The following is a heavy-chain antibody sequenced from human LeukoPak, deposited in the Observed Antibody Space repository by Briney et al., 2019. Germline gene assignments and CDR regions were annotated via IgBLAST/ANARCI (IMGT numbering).Heavy chain of an antibody. D-gene: IGHD2-15*01. CDR1: GFTFSSYA. J-gene: IGHJ5*02. V-gene: IGHV3-23*01. Sequence: GGSLRLSCAASGFTFSSYAMRWVRRAQGKGLEWVTSISGSGGNTYYAHSVKGRFSISRDNSKNTLNLQMDSLRADDTALYFCAKDPYNVAVANTNGWFDPWGQGTLVTVSS. CDR3: AKDPYNVAVANTNGWFDP. CDR2: ISGSGGNT.